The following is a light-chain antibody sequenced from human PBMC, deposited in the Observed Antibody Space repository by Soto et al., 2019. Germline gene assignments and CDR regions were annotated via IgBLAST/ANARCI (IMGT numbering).Light chain of an antibody. CDR2: GNS. Sequence: QSVLTQPPSVSGAPGQRVTISGTGSSSNIGAGYDVHWYQQLPGTAPKLLISGNSNRPSGVPDRFSGSKSGTSASLAITGLQAEDEADYYCQSYDSSLSALYVFGTGTKLTVL. CDR3: QSYDSSLSALYV. V-gene: IGLV1-40*01. J-gene: IGLJ1*01. CDR1: SSNIGAGYD.